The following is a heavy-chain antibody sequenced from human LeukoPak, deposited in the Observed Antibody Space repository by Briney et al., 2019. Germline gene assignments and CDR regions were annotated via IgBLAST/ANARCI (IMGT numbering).Heavy chain of an antibody. Sequence: ASVKVSCKASTYTVTTTYGFSWVRQAPGQGLEWMGFITTYNGNTNYAQKFQDRITMTTDTSTSTTYMELRSLRSDDTAVYYCARDRNQLFDYWGQGTLVTVSS. CDR3: ARDRNQLFDY. D-gene: IGHD2-2*01. V-gene: IGHV1-18*01. CDR1: TYTVTTTYG. J-gene: IGHJ4*02. CDR2: ITTYNGNT.